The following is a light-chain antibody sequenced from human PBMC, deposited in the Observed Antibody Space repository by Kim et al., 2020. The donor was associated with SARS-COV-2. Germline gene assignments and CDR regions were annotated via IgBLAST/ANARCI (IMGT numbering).Light chain of an antibody. Sequence: GSPGQTASITCSGDKVGDKYACWYQQKPGQSPVLVIYQDSKRPSGVPERFSGSNSGNTATLTISGTQAMDEADYYCQAWDSSTVVFGGGTQLTVL. CDR3: QAWDSSTVV. CDR1: KVGDKY. CDR2: QDS. V-gene: IGLV3-1*01. J-gene: IGLJ2*01.